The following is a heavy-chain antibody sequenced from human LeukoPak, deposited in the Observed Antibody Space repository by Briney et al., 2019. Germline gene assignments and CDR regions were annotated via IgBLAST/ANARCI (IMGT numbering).Heavy chain of an antibody. D-gene: IGHD3-22*01. CDR1: GFTFNNYG. CDR2: ISNDGGGT. CDR3: AKGSSGYFADL. J-gene: IGHJ5*02. V-gene: IGHV3-23*01. Sequence: GGSLRLSWAASGFTFNNYGLSWVRQAPGRGLEWVAAISNDGGGTMYAAFVEGRFTISRDNSKNTLFLQMNSLRAEDTALYYCAKGSSGYFADLWGQGTLVTVSS.